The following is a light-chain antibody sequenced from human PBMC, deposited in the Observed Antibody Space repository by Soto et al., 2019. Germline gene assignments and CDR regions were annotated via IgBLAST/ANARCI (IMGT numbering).Light chain of an antibody. CDR3: QQYNSYSRT. V-gene: IGKV1-5*01. J-gene: IGKJ1*01. CDR1: QSISSW. CDR2: DAS. Sequence: DIQMTQSPSTLSPSVGDRVTITCRASQSISSWLAWYQQKPGKAPKLLIYDASSFESGVPSRFSGSGSGTEFTLTISSLQPDDFATYYCQQYNSYSRTFGQGTKVDI.